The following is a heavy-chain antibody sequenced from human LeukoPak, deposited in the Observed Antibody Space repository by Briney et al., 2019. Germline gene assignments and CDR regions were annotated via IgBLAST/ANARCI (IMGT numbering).Heavy chain of an antibody. Sequence: PSETLSLTCTVSGGSISSYYWSWIRQPPGKGLEWIGYIYYSGSTNYNPSLKSRVTISVDTSKNQFSLKLSSVTAADTAVYYCARSSVIVVVGAYYYYGMDVWGQGTTVTVSS. D-gene: IGHD2-15*01. V-gene: IGHV4-59*01. CDR2: IYYSGST. CDR1: GGSISSYY. J-gene: IGHJ6*02. CDR3: ARSSVIVVVGAYYYYGMDV.